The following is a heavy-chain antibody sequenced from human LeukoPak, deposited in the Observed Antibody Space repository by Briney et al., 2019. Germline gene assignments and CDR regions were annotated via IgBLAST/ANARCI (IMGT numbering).Heavy chain of an antibody. D-gene: IGHD3-22*01. V-gene: IGHV4-59*01. Sequence: SETLSLTCTVSGGSISSYYWSWIRQPPGKGLEWIGYIYYSGSTNYNPSLKSRVTISVDTSKNQFSLKLSSVTAADTAVYYCARESMMVVWDIWGQGTMVTVSS. CDR3: ARESMMVVWDI. CDR1: GGSISSYY. J-gene: IGHJ3*02. CDR2: IYYSGST.